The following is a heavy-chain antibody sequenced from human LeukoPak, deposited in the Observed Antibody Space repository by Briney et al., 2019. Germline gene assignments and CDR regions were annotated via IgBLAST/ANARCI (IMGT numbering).Heavy chain of an antibody. J-gene: IGHJ4*02. CDR2: INPNSGDT. Sequence: ASVKVSCKASGYTFTGYYIHWVRQAPGQGLKWMGWINPNSGDTNYAQKFQGRVALTRDTSISTAYMELSRLRPDDTAVYYCTREDYWGQGTLITVSS. CDR1: GYTFTGYY. V-gene: IGHV1-2*02. CDR3: TREDY.